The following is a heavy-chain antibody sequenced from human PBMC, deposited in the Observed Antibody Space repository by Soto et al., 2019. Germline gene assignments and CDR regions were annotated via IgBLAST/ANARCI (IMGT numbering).Heavy chain of an antibody. CDR3: GRTPTYDYVGGSYRPSPFAY. V-gene: IGHV4-39*01. CDR1: GGSISSSSYY. Sequence: SETLSLTCTVSGGSISSSSYYWGWIRQPPGKGLEWIGSIYYSGSTYYNPSLKNRVTISVDTSKNQFSLKLSSVTAADTAVYYCGRTPTYDYVGGSYRPSPFAYGGQGTLVTVPS. J-gene: IGHJ4*02. D-gene: IGHD3-16*02. CDR2: IYYSGST.